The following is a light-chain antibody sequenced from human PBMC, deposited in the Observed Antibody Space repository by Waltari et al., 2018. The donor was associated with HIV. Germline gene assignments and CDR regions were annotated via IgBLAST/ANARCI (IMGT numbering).Light chain of an antibody. CDR3: LQYYSTPS. CDR1: QSVFHSSNSNNY. V-gene: IGKV4-1*01. Sequence: DIVMTQSPDSLVVSLAERATIACRSSQSVFHSSNSNNYLAWYQHKPGQSPKLLLYWASTREFGVPDRFSGSGSWTDFTLTINSLQAEDAAVYYCLQYYSTPSFGQGTRLEIK. CDR2: WAS. J-gene: IGKJ5*01.